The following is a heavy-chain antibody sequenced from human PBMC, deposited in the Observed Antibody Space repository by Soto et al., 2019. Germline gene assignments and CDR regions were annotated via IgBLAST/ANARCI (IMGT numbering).Heavy chain of an antibody. CDR2: IYPGDSEK. CDR1: GYAFSDYW. J-gene: IGHJ3*02. Sequence: GESLKISCKASGYAFSDYWIGWVRQKPGKGPAWLGSIYPGDSEKSYSPPFEGQVTISADKSINTAFLQVTSLKASDTAMYYCARHTRISGYNKGVAFDIWGQGTMVTVSS. V-gene: IGHV5-51*01. CDR3: ARHTRISGYNKGVAFDI. D-gene: IGHD3-3*01.